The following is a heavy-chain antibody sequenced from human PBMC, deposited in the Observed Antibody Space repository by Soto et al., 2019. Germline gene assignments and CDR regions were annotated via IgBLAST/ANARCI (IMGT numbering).Heavy chain of an antibody. CDR3: ARSIDGYSPNFDY. V-gene: IGHV4-59*01. CDR1: GGSISSYY. D-gene: IGHD5-18*01. Sequence: PSETLSLTCTVSGGSISSYYWSWIRQPPGKGLEWIGYIYYSGSTNYNPSLKSRVTISVDTSKNQFSLKLSSVTAADTAVYYCARSIDGYSPNFDYWGQGTLVTVSS. J-gene: IGHJ4*02. CDR2: IYYSGST.